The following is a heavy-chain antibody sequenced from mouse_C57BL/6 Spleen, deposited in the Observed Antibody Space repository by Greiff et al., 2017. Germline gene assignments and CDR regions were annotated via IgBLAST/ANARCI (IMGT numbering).Heavy chain of an antibody. V-gene: IGHV1-15*01. J-gene: IGHJ3*01. D-gene: IGHD2-4*01. CDR2: IDPETGGT. Sequence: QVQLKQSGAELVRPGASVTLSCKASGYTFTDYEMHWVKQTPVHGLEWIGAIDPETGGTAYNQKFKGKAILTADKSSSTAYMELRSLTSEDSAVYYCTRSKGNYDLAWFAYWGQGTLVTVSA. CDR1: GYTFTDYE. CDR3: TRSKGNYDLAWFAY.